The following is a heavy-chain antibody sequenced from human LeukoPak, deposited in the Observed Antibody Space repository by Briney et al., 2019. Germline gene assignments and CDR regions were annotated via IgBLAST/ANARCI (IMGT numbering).Heavy chain of an antibody. CDR1: GFTFSSYS. J-gene: IGHJ4*02. Sequence: PGGSLRLSCAASGFTFSSYSMNWVRQAPGKGLEWVSSISSSSSYIYYADSVKGRFTISRDNAKNSLYLQMNSLRAEDTAVYYCARGSYGSGSEFDYWGQGTLVTDSS. CDR2: ISSSSSYI. V-gene: IGHV3-21*01. D-gene: IGHD3-10*01. CDR3: ARGSYGSGSEFDY.